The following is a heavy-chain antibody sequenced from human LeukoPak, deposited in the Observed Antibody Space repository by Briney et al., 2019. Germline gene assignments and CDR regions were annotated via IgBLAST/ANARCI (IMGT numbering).Heavy chain of an antibody. CDR2: ISAYNGNT. CDR1: GYTFTSYG. CDR3: ARDLETALEPLYAFDI. Sequence: ASVKVSCKASGYTFTSYGISWVRQAPGQGLEWMGWISAYNGNTNYAQKLQGRVTMTTDTSTSTAYMELRSLRSDDTAVYYCARDLETALEPLYAFDIWGQGTMVTVSS. V-gene: IGHV1-18*01. J-gene: IGHJ3*02.